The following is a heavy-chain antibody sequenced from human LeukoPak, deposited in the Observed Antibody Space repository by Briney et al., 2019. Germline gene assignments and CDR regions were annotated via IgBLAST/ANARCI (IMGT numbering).Heavy chain of an antibody. J-gene: IGHJ4*02. CDR3: ARSFYGGARTFDY. V-gene: IGHV3-7*01. CDR1: GFTFSNYW. Sequence: GGSLRLSCAASGFTFSNYWMSWVRQAPGKGLEWVANIKQDGSEKYYVDSVKGRFTISRDNAKNSLYLQMNSLRAEDTAVYYCARSFYGGARTFDYWGQGTLVTVSS. D-gene: IGHD3-16*01. CDR2: IKQDGSEK.